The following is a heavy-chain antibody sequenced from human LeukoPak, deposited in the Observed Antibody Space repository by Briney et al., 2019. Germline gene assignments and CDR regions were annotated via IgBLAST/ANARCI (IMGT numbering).Heavy chain of an antibody. CDR2: ISATGGTI. D-gene: IGHD3-10*01. CDR1: GFTFSSNG. Sequence: GGSLRLSCAASGFTFSSNGMNWVRQAPGKGLEWVSYISATGGTIYYADSVKGRFTISRDNAKNSLYLQMNSLRAEDTAVYYCARNRGKFDYWGQGTLVTVSS. J-gene: IGHJ4*02. CDR3: ARNRGKFDY. V-gene: IGHV3-48*04.